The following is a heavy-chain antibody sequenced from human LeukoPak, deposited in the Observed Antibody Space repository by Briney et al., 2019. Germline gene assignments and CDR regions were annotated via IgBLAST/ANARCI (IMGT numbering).Heavy chain of an antibody. CDR1: GGSISSSSYY. CDR3: ARPLYGEYAFDI. J-gene: IGHJ3*02. Sequence: SETLSLTCTVSGGSISSSSYYWGWIRQAPGKGLAWIGSINYNGNTYYNPALKSRVTLSVDTSKNQFFLKLSSVTAADTAVYYCARPLYGEYAFDIWGQGTMVTVSS. V-gene: IGHV4-39*01. CDR2: INYNGNT. D-gene: IGHD4-17*01.